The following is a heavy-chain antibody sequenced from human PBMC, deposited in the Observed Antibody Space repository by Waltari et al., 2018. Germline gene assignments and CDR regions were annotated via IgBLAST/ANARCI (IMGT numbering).Heavy chain of an antibody. CDR3: AREVVVTAIRWNYFDY. CDR2: IIPIVGTA. V-gene: IGHV1-69*01. CDR1: GGTFSSYA. D-gene: IGHD2-21*02. Sequence: QVQLVQSGAEVKKPGSSVKVSCKASGGTFSSYAISWVRQAPGQGLEWMGGIIPIVGTANYAQKCQGRVTITADESTSTAYMELSSLRSEDTAVYYCAREVVVTAIRWNYFDYWGQGTLVTVSS. J-gene: IGHJ4*02.